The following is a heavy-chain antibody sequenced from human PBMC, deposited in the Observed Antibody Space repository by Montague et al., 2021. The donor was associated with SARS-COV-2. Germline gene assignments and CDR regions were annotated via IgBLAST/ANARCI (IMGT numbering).Heavy chain of an antibody. D-gene: IGHD6-13*01. CDR2: IHYSGST. J-gene: IGHJ6*02. Sequence: SETLSLTCTVSGGSISSSSYYWGWIRQPPGKGLEWIGSIHYSGSTYYNPSLKSRVTISVDTSKNQFFLKLSSVTAADTAVYYCARVGRQQLVRLAGMDVWGQGTTVTVSS. V-gene: IGHV4-39*07. CDR1: GGSISSSSYY. CDR3: ARVGRQQLVRLAGMDV.